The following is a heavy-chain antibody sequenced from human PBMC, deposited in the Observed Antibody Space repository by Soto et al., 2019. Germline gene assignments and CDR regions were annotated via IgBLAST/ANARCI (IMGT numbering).Heavy chain of an antibody. J-gene: IGHJ4*02. Sequence: QVQLVQSGAEVKKPGSSVKVSCKASGGTFSSYTISWVRQAPGQGLEWMGRIIPILGIANYAQKFQGRVTITADKSTSTAYMELSSLRSEDTAVYYCERDRSTKRPFDYWGQGTLVTVSS. CDR3: ERDRSTKRPFDY. CDR2: IIPILGIA. CDR1: GGTFSSYT. D-gene: IGHD5-12*01. V-gene: IGHV1-69*02.